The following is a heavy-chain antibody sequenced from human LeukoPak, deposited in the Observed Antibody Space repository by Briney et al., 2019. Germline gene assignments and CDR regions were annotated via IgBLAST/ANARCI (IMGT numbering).Heavy chain of an antibody. CDR3: ARDGGTGGPFDY. V-gene: IGHV4-39*07. J-gene: IGHJ4*02. D-gene: IGHD3/OR15-3a*01. CDR2: IYYSGST. Sequence: SETLSLTCTVSGGSISSSSYYWGWIRQPPGKGLEWIGSIYYSGSTYYNPSLKSRVTISVDTSKNQFSLKLSSVTAADTAVYYCARDGGTGGPFDYWGQGTLVTVSS. CDR1: GGSISSSSYY.